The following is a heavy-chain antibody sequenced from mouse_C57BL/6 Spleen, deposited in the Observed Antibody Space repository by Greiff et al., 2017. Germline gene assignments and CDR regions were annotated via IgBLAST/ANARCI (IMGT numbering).Heavy chain of an antibody. Sequence: EVQLQQSGAELVRPGASVKLSCTASGFNIKDDYMHWVKQRPEQGLEWIGWIDPENGDTEYASKFQGKATITADTSSNTAYLQLSSLTSEDTAVYYCTTDGNYDLPAYWGQGTLVTVSA. CDR2: IDPENGDT. CDR3: TTDGNYDLPAY. J-gene: IGHJ3*01. CDR1: GFNIKDDY. D-gene: IGHD2-1*01. V-gene: IGHV14-4*01.